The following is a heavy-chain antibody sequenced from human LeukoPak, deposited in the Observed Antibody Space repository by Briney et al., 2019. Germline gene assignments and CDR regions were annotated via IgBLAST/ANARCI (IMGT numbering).Heavy chain of an antibody. Sequence: SETLSLTCGVSGGSIISSSYYWGWIRQPPGKGLEWIASMFYSGNTYYNPSLKSRVTMSVDTAENQFSLKLSSVTAADTAVYYCARHVVGNYDLLSFDYWGQGSLVTVSS. CDR3: ARHVVGNYDLLSFDY. CDR2: MFYSGNT. D-gene: IGHD2-21*01. CDR1: GGSIISSSYY. J-gene: IGHJ4*02. V-gene: IGHV4-39*01.